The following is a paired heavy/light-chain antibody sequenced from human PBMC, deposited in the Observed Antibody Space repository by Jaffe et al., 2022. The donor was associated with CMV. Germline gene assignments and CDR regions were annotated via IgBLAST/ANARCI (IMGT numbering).Heavy chain of an antibody. Sequence: EVQLVESGGGLIQPGRSLRLSCTGSGFTFGDHGVTWVRQAPGKGLEWVGLIRTKGFGGTTEYAAPVKGRFTISRNDSKSVAFLQMNSLKAEDTAVYYCARAYLLDSTMSLDFWGQGTLVTVSS. V-gene: IGHV3-49*04. CDR1: GFTFGDHG. CDR2: IRTKGFGGTT. D-gene: IGHD5-18*01. CDR3: ARAYLLDSTMSLDF. J-gene: IGHJ4*02.
Light chain of an antibody. Sequence: SVLTQPPSVSGAPRQRVTISCSGSSSNIGNYGVNWYQQLPGKAPKLLIFYNNLLPSGVSDRFSGSKSDSSASLAISGLRPEDEADYYCAVWDDDLGGVAFGGGTKLTVL. CDR3: AVWDDDLGGVA. CDR2: YNN. V-gene: IGLV1-36*01. CDR1: SSNIGNYG. J-gene: IGLJ2*01.